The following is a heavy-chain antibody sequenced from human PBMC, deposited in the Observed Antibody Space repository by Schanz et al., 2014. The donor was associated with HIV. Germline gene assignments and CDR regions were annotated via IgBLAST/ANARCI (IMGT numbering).Heavy chain of an antibody. CDR2: IWYDGSNK. CDR1: GFTFSNYG. CDR3: ARGDGGYWYYFDY. D-gene: IGHD5-12*01. V-gene: IGHV3-33*01. J-gene: IGHJ4*02. Sequence: QVQLVESGGGVVQPGRSLRLSCAASGFTFSNYGMHWVRQAPGKGLEWVAVIWYDGSNKYYADSVKRRFTISRDNSKNTLYLQMNSLRAEDTAVYYCARGDGGYWYYFDYWGQGTLVTVSS.